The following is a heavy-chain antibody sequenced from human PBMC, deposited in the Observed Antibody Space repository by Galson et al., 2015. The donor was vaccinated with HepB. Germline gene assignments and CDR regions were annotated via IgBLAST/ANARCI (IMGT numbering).Heavy chain of an antibody. J-gene: IGHJ4*02. CDR2: ISGNAGTT. CDR3: AKDPSDSTSWYYFDA. D-gene: IGHD6-13*01. CDR1: GFMFPNYA. Sequence: SLRLSCAASGFMFPNYAMTWVRQTPGKGLEWVSSISGNAGTTYYADSVEGRFTISRDNSKDMLFLQMNSLKVEDTAVYYCAKDPSDSTSWYYFDAWGQGTLVPVSS. V-gene: IGHV3-23*01.